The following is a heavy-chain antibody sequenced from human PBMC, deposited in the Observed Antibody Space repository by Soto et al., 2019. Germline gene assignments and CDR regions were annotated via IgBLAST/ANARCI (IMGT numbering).Heavy chain of an antibody. J-gene: IGHJ4*02. CDR2: IYYSGST. V-gene: IGHV4-59*06. Sequence: SETLSLTCTVSGGSISSYYWSWIRQPPGKGLEWIGYIYYSGSTYYNPSLKSRVTISVDTSKNQFSLKLSSVTAADTAVYYCEREPVIWGQGTLVTVSS. CDR1: GGSISSYY. CDR3: EREPVI. D-gene: IGHD3-10*01.